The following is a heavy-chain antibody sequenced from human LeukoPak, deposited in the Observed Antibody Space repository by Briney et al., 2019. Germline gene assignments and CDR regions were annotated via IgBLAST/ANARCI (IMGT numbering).Heavy chain of an antibody. CDR1: GFTFSDYY. Sequence: GGSLRLSCAASGFTFSDYYMSWIRQAPGKGLEWVSYISSSSSYTNYADSVTGRFTISRDNAKNSLYLQMNSLRAEDTAVYYCARDKLGSDILTGSDAFDIWGQGTMVTVSS. CDR2: ISSSSSYT. CDR3: ARDKLGSDILTGSDAFDI. V-gene: IGHV3-11*06. J-gene: IGHJ3*02. D-gene: IGHD3-9*01.